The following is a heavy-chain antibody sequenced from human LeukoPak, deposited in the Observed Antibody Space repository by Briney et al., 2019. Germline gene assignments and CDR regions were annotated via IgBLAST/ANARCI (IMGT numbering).Heavy chain of an antibody. CDR2: ISAYNGNT. D-gene: IGHD5-18*01. J-gene: IGHJ6*03. CDR3: ARVGYRSPWAHMDV. Sequence: GASVKVSCKASGYTFTSYGISWVRQAPGQGLEWMGWISAYNGNTNYAQKLQGRVTMTTDTSMSTAYMELRSLRSDDTAVYYCARVGYRSPWAHMDVWGKGTTVTVSS. V-gene: IGHV1-18*01. CDR1: GYTFTSYG.